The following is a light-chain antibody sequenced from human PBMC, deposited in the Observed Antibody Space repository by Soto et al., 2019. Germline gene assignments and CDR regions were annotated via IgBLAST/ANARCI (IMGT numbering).Light chain of an antibody. Sequence: EIVLTQSPGTLSLSPGARATLSCRASQSVSSSYLAWYQQKPGQAPRLLIFGASSRATGIPDRFSGSGSGTDCTHTISRLEPGEFAVYYCHQYGSSPLTFGGGTKVEI. CDR1: QSVSSSY. CDR3: HQYGSSPLT. J-gene: IGKJ4*01. V-gene: IGKV3-20*01. CDR2: GAS.